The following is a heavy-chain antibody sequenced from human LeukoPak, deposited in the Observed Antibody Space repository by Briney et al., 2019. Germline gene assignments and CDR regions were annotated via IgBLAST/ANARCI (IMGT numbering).Heavy chain of an antibody. J-gene: IGHJ4*02. Sequence: SETLSLTCAVYGGSFSGYYWSWIRQPPGKGLDWIGEINHSGSTNYNPSLKSRVTISVDTSKNQFSLKLSSVTAADTAVYYCSRVHRGYSSSWPRFDYWGQGTLVTVSS. CDR3: SRVHRGYSSSWPRFDY. CDR2: INHSGST. D-gene: IGHD6-13*01. CDR1: GGSFSGYY. V-gene: IGHV4-34*01.